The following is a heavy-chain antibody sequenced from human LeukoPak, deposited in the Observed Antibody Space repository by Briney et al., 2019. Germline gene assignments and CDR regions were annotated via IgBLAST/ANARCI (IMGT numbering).Heavy chain of an antibody. CDR2: INHSGST. CDR1: GGSISSYY. D-gene: IGHD6-19*01. CDR3: ASQWLVRVWFDP. J-gene: IGHJ5*02. V-gene: IGHV4-34*01. Sequence: SETLSLTCTVSGGSISSYYWSWIRQPPGKGLEWIGEINHSGSTNYNPSLKSRVTISVDTSKNQFSLKLSSVTAADTAVYYCASQWLVRVWFDPWGQGTLVTVSS.